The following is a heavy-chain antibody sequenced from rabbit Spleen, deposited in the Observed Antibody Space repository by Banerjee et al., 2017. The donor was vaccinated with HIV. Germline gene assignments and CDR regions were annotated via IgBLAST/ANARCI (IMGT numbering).Heavy chain of an antibody. CDR3: ARGDDVPGYGLKL. D-gene: IGHD7-1*01. CDR1: GFSLSYNYV. J-gene: IGHJ4*01. Sequence: QEQLTETGGGLVQPGGSLTLTCKASGFSLSYNYVMCWVRQAPGKGLELIACIYTSSGSTYYASWAKGRFTITRSTSLNTVTLQMTSLTAANTATYFCARGDDVPGYGLKLWGPGTLVTVS. CDR2: IYTSSGST. V-gene: IGHV1S47*01.